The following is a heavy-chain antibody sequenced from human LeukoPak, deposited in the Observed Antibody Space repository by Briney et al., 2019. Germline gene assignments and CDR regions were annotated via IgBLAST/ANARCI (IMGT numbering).Heavy chain of an antibody. D-gene: IGHD6-19*01. CDR3: ARGGKQWRGGNYFDS. J-gene: IGHJ4*02. CDR1: GYTFTDYA. CDR2: ITTGRGET. Sequence: ASVKVSCKASGYTFTDYALLWVRQAPGQSLEWMGWITTGRGETRYSQEFQRRITFTRDTSASTVYMDLSDLRSEDTAVYYCARGGKQWRGGNYFDSWGQGTLVAVSS. V-gene: IGHV1-3*03.